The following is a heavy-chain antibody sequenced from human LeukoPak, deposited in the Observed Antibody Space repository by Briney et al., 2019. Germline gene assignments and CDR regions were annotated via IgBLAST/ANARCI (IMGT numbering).Heavy chain of an antibody. V-gene: IGHV3-7*01. CDR2: IKEDGSAK. CDR3: ARGGSYSRY. Sequence: PGGSLRLSCAASGFTFSTYSMSWVRQAPGKGLEWVANIKEDGSAKYYVDSVKGRFTISRDNAGNPLYLQMNSLRAEDTAVYYCARGGSYSRYWGQGTLVTVSS. J-gene: IGHJ4*02. D-gene: IGHD1-26*01. CDR1: GFTFSTYS.